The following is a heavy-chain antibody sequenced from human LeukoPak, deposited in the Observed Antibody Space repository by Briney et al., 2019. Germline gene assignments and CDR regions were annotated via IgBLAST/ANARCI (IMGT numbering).Heavy chain of an antibody. CDR3: ARADFIDAGPYLIGP. CDR1: GYSFTDYY. J-gene: IGHJ5*02. D-gene: IGHD3-3*01. V-gene: IGHV1-2*02. Sequence: ASVSVSCTTSGYSFTDYYIHWVRQAPGQGLEWMGWINTKSGRTSSARKFQGRVTMTRDPSITTVYMDMAWLTSDDTAFYFCARADFIDAGPYLIGPWGQGTLVTVSS. CDR2: INTKSGRT.